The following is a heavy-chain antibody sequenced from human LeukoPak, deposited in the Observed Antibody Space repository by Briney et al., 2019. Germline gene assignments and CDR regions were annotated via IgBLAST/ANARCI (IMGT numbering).Heavy chain of an antibody. J-gene: IGHJ4*02. CDR2: ISGSGGST. CDR3: AKERVKLAARPVGLDY. V-gene: IGHV3-23*01. CDR1: GFTFSSYG. D-gene: IGHD6-6*01. Sequence: GGTLRLSCAASGFTFSSYGMSWVRQAPGKGLEWVSAISGSGGSTYYADSVKGRFTISRDNSKNTVYLQMNSLKAEDTALYYCAKERVKLAARPVGLDYWGQGTLVTVSS.